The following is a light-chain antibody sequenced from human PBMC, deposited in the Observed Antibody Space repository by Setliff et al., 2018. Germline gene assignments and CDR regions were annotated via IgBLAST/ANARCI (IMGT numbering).Light chain of an antibody. CDR2: HAF. CDR3: LHYINWPYT. Sequence: EIVTTQSPATLSVSPGERATLSCRASQSVGTNLIWYQQKPGQAPRLIIYHAFNRPTGIPARFSGSGSGTEFTLTINSLQSEDFAFYYCLHYINWPYTFGQGTKVDIK. CDR1: QSVGTN. V-gene: IGKV3-15*01. J-gene: IGKJ2*01.